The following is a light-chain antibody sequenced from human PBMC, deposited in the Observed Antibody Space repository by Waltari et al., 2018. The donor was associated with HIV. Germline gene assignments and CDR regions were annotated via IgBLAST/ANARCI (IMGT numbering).Light chain of an antibody. CDR3: QQYNSWPPRT. CDR1: HSVNTN. V-gene: IGKV3-15*01. CDR2: GAS. Sequence: EIVMTHSPAPLSFAPVEGATLSCRAGHSVNTNLACYQQQRGQPPRLLISGASTRAPGIPARCSGSGSGTEVTLTISSLQHEDFAVYYCQQYNSWPPRTFGGGTKVEIK. J-gene: IGKJ4*01.